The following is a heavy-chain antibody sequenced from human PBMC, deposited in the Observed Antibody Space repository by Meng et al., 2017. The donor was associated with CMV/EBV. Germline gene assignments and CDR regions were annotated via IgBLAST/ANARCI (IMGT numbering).Heavy chain of an antibody. CDR3: ARDNRRGGVDY. V-gene: IGHV4-30-4*08. CDR1: GGSISSGDYH. Sequence: QGPLHAPGQVLVKPSQTLSLTCTVSGGSISSGDYHWSWIRQPPGKGLEWIGYIYYSGSTYYNPSLKSRVTISVDTSKNQFSLKLSSVTAADTAVYYCARDNRRGGVDYWGQGTLVTVSS. CDR2: IYYSGST. J-gene: IGHJ4*02. D-gene: IGHD3-3*01.